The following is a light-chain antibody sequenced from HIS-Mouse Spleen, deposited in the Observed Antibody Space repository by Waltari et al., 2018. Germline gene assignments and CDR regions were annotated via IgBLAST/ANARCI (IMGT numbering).Light chain of an antibody. J-gene: IGKJ1*01. CDR3: QQLNSYPPT. CDR1: QGISSY. Sequence: DIQLTQSPSFLSASVGDRVTITFRASQGISSYLAWYQEKPGKAPKLLIYAASTLQSGVPSRFSGSGSGIEFTLTISSLQPEDFATYYCQQLNSYPPTFGQGTKVEIK. V-gene: IGKV1-9*01. CDR2: AAS.